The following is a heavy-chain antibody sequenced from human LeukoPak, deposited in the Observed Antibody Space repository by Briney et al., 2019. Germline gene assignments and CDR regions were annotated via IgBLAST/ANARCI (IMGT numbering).Heavy chain of an antibody. V-gene: IGHV4-4*07. Sequence: PSETLSLTCTVSGGSISSYYWSWIRQPAGKGLEWIGRIYTSGSTNYNPSLKSRVTISVDKSKNQFSLKLSSVTAADTAVYYCAREFSGCTNGVCYRRIGWFDPWGQGTLVTVSS. D-gene: IGHD2-8*01. J-gene: IGHJ5*02. CDR2: IYTSGST. CDR1: GGSISSYY. CDR3: AREFSGCTNGVCYRRIGWFDP.